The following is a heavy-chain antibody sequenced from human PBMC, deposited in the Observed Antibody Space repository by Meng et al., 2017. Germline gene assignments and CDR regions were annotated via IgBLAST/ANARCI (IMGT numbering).Heavy chain of an antibody. Sequence: GESLKISCAASGFTFSSYWMSWVRQAPGKGLEWVANIKQDGSEKYYVDSVKGRFTISRDNAKNSLYLQMNSLRAEDTAVYYCVRRRGSSGWKFDYWGQGTRVTCSS. CDR1: GFTFSSYW. CDR2: IKQDGSEK. J-gene: IGHJ4*02. CDR3: VRRRGSSGWKFDY. D-gene: IGHD6-19*01. V-gene: IGHV3-7*01.